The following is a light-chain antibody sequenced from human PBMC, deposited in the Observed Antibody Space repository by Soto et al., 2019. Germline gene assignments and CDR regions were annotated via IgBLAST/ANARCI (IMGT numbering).Light chain of an antibody. Sequence: DIQMTQSPSTLSASVGDRVTITCRASQTISTWLAWYQQKPGKAPKLLIYKASTLQGGVPSRFSGSGSGTEFTLTSSSLQPDDFATYYCQQYSSYTPYTVGQGTNLEIK. CDR3: QQYSSYTPYT. V-gene: IGKV1-5*03. CDR2: KAS. CDR1: QTISTW. J-gene: IGKJ2*01.